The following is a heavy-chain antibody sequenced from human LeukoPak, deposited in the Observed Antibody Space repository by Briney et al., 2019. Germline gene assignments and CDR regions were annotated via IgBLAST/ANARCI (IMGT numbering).Heavy chain of an antibody. Sequence: SETLSLTCTVSGGSISSGSYYWSWIRQPAGKGLEWIGRIYTSGSTNYNPSLKSRVTISVDTSKNQFSLKLSSVTAADTAVYYCARESRIFGVVLIAGMFDYWGQGTLVTVSS. CDR1: GGSISSGSYY. CDR3: ARESRIFGVVLIAGMFDY. D-gene: IGHD3-3*01. V-gene: IGHV4-61*02. CDR2: IYTSGST. J-gene: IGHJ4*02.